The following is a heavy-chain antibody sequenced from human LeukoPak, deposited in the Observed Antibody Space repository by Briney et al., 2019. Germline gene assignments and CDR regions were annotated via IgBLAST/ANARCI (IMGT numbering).Heavy chain of an antibody. J-gene: IGHJ4*02. CDR3: AKPHFDD. V-gene: IGHV3-30*18. CDR2: ISYDGSNK. CDR1: RFTFSSYA. Sequence: GGSLRLSCAASRFTFSSYAMSWVRQAPGKGLEWVAVISYDGSNKYYADSVKGRFTISRDNSKNTLYLQMNSLRAGDTAVYYCAKPHFDDWGQGTLVTVSS.